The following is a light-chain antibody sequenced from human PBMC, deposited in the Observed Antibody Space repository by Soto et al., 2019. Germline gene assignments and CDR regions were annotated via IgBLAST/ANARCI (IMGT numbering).Light chain of an antibody. J-gene: IGKJ4*02. CDR3: QQYLT. CDR1: QSFGSW. V-gene: IGKV1-5*01. CDR2: DAS. Sequence: DIQMNQSPSSMSASVGYRVTITCRASQSFGSWLAWYQKKPGKAPKLLIYDASTLAGGVPSRFSGGGSGTEFTLTISSLQPDDVATYYCQQYLTFGEGTKVDIK.